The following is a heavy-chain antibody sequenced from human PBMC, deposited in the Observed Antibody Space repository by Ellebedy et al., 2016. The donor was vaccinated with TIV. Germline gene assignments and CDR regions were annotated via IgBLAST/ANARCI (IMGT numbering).Heavy chain of an antibody. CDR1: GFTFSDYY. D-gene: IGHD1-26*01. CDR3: AREWEQH. J-gene: IGHJ1*01. Sequence: GESLKISXAASGFTFSDYYMSWIRQAPGKGLEWVSYISSSGSTIYYIDSVKGRFTIFRDNSKNTVYLQMNSVRAEDTAVYYCAREWEQHWGQGTLVTVSS. CDR2: ISSSGSTI. V-gene: IGHV3-11*01.